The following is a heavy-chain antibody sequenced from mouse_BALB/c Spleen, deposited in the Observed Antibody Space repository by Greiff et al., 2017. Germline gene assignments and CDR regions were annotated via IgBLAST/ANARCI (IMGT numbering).Heavy chain of an antibody. J-gene: IGHJ2*01. CDR1: GYSFTSYW. Sequence: VQLVESGPQLVRPGASVKISCKASGYSFTSYWMHWVKQRPGQGLEWIGMIDPSDSETRLNQKFKDKATLTVDKSSSTAYMQLSSPTSEDSAVYYCAREYGNYLYYVDYWGQGTTLTVSA. D-gene: IGHD2-10*02. V-gene: IGHV1S126*01. CDR2: IDPSDSET. CDR3: AREYGNYLYYVDY.